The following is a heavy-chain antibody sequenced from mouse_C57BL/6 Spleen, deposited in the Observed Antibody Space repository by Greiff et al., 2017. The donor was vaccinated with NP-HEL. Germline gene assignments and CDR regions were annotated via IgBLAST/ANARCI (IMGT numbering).Heavy chain of an antibody. V-gene: IGHV1-39*01. J-gene: IGHJ2*01. D-gene: IGHD2-1*01. CDR2: INPNYGTT. CDR1: GYSFTDYN. Sequence: VHVKQSGPELVKPGASVKISCKASGYSFTDYNMNWVKQSNGKSLEWIGVINPNYGTTSYNQKFKGKATLTVDQSSSTAYMQLNSLTSEDSAVYYCARNPPVYYGNYLYYFDYWGQGTTLTVSS. CDR3: ARNPPVYYGNYLYYFDY.